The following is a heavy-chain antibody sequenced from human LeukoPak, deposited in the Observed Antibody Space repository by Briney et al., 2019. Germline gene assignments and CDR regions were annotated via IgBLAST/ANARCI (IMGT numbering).Heavy chain of an antibody. V-gene: IGHV3-30*18. CDR3: AKFARPGSWYYYGMDV. Sequence: GGSLRLSCAASGFTFSSYGMHWVRQAPGKGLEWVAVISYDGSNKYYADSVKGRFTISRDNSKNTLYLQMNSLRAEDTAVYYCAKFARPGSWYYYGMDVWGQGTRSPSP. J-gene: IGHJ6*02. CDR1: GFTFSSYG. D-gene: IGHD3-10*01. CDR2: ISYDGSNK.